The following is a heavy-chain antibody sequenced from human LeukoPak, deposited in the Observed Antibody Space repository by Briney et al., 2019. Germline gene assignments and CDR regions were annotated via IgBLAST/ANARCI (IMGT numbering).Heavy chain of an antibody. J-gene: IGHJ4*02. CDR2: IYYSGRN. D-gene: IGHD4-23*01. CDR1: GGSLSRSSYY. Sequence: SETLSLTCTVSGGSLSRSSYYWVWIRQPPGKGLEGFVYIYYSGRNYYHPSLKSRVTIFVDSSEHQFSQNLRSVIAADTAVYACPRLTYYDGNWYYVDYWGQGTLDTVSP. CDR3: PRLTYYDGNWYYVDY. V-gene: IGHV4-39*01.